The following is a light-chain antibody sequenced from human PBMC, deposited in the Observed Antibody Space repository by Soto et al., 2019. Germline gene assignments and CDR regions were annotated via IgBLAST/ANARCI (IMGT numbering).Light chain of an antibody. Sequence: EIVLTQSPGTLSLSPGERATLSCRASQNVANNYLAWFRQKPGQTPKLLIYGASSRAAGIPDRFSGSGSGTEFTLTISSLQSEDFAVYYCQQYNNWPRTFGQGTKV. CDR1: QNVANN. CDR2: GAS. J-gene: IGKJ1*01. V-gene: IGKV3D-15*01. CDR3: QQYNNWPRT.